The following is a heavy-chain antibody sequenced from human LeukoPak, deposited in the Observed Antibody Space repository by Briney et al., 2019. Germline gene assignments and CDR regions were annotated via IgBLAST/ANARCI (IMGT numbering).Heavy chain of an antibody. CDR3: ARMSEI. CDR2: IWCDGSNK. V-gene: IGHV3-33*08. J-gene: IGHJ4*02. CDR1: GFTFSSYG. Sequence: PGGSLRLSCAASGFTFSSYGMHWVRQAPGKGLEWVAVIWCDGSNKYYVDSVKGRFTISRDNSKNTLYLQMNSLRVEDTAIYYCARMSEIWGQGTLVTVSS.